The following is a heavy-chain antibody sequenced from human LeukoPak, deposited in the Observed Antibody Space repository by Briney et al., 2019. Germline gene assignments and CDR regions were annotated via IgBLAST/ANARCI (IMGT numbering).Heavy chain of an antibody. D-gene: IGHD3-16*02. Sequence: ASVKVSCKASGYTFTSYDINWVRQATGQGLEWMGWMNPNSGNTGYAQKFQGRVTMTRNTSIGTAYMELSSLRSEDTAVYYCARGPTVGITFGGVIVTDFDYWGQGTLVTVSS. CDR2: MNPNSGNT. V-gene: IGHV1-8*01. CDR3: ARGPTVGITFGGVIVTDFDY. J-gene: IGHJ4*02. CDR1: GYTFTSYD.